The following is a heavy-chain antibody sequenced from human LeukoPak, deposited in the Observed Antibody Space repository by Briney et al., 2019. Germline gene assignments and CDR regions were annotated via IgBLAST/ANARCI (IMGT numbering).Heavy chain of an antibody. CDR2: VRNDGGDK. V-gene: IGHV3-30-3*01. CDR3: TRETESQLLSNPFHI. CDR1: GFIFGHYA. Sequence: GGSLRLSCGASGFIFGHYAVHWVRQAPGKGLEWVAVVRNDGGDKYYADSVKGRFIVSRDNSKNTLYLQTNNLRPEDTAVYYCTRETESQLLSNPFHIWGQGTMVTVSS. J-gene: IGHJ3*02. D-gene: IGHD4-23*01.